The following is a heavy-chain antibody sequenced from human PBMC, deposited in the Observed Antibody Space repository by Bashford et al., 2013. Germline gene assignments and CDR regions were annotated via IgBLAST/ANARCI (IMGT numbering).Heavy chain of an antibody. D-gene: IGHD3-9*01. CDR2: INPNSGGT. CDR1: GYTFTGYY. Sequence: ASVKVSCKASGYTFTGYYMHWVRQAPGQGLEWMGWINPNSGGTNYAQKLQGRVTMTTDTSTSTAYMELRSLRSDDTAVYYCARTYYDILTGYYSAQRIDYWGQGTLVTVSS. J-gene: IGHJ4*02. V-gene: IGHV1-2*02. CDR3: ARTYYDILTGYYSAQRIDY.